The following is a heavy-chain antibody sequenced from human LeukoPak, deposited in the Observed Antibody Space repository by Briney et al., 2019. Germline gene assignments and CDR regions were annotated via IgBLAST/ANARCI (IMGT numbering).Heavy chain of an antibody. D-gene: IGHD3-10*01. V-gene: IGHV3-7*01. CDR3: ARIYLKLASAS. J-gene: IGHJ5*02. CDR2: IKEDGSEK. Sequence: PGGSLRLSCAASGYMFSDYYMSWVRQAPGKGLEWVADIKEDGSEKYYVDSVKGRFTISRDNAKNSVSLQMNSLRAEDTAVYYCARIYLKLASASWGQGTLVTVSS. CDR1: GYMFSDYY.